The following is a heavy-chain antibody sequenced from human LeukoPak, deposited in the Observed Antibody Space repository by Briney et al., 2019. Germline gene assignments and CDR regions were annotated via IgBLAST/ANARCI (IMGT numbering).Heavy chain of an antibody. V-gene: IGHV4-31*03. D-gene: IGHD6-13*01. CDR3: ARVGQQLAQSPFDY. CDR2: IYYSGST. J-gene: IGHJ4*02. Sequence: PSETLSLTCTVSGGSISSGGYYWSWIRQHPGKGLEWMGYIYYSGSTYYNPSLKSRVTISVDTSKNQFSLKLSSVTAADTAVYYCARVGQQLAQSPFDYWGQGTLVTVSS. CDR1: GGSISSGGYY.